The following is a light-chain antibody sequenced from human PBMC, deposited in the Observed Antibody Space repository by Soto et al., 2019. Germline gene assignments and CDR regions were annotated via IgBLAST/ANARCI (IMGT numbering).Light chain of an antibody. CDR2: QVS. CDR1: SSDVGGYNF. V-gene: IGLV2-14*01. CDR3: TSFTSKRTYV. J-gene: IGLJ1*01. Sequence: QSALTQPASVSGSPGQSITISCTGTSSDVGGYNFVSWYQQHPGKAPKFIIYQVSHRPSGVSSRFSGSKSGNTASLTISGLRAEDEADYYCTSFTSKRTYVFGTGT.